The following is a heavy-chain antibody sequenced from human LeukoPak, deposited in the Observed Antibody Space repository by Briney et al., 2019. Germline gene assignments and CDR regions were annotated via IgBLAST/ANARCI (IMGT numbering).Heavy chain of an antibody. D-gene: IGHD3-9*01. Sequence: GGSLRLSYAASGFTFSSYGMHWVRPAPGKALEWVAIISYDGSNKYYADSVKGRFTISRDNSKNTLYLQMNSLRAEDTAVYYCAKLEGYVRYSDYWGQGTLVTVSS. J-gene: IGHJ4*02. CDR1: GFTFSSYG. CDR3: AKLEGYVRYSDY. CDR2: ISYDGSNK. V-gene: IGHV3-30*18.